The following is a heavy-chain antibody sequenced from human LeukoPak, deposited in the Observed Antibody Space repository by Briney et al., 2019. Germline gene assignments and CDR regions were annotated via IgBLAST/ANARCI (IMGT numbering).Heavy chain of an antibody. CDR2: ISYDGSNK. CDR1: GFTFSNYG. J-gene: IGHJ3*02. D-gene: IGHD4-17*01. V-gene: IGHV3-30*18. CDR3: AKIHNGGYDAFDI. Sequence: GGSLRLSCVASGFTFSNYGMHWVRQAPGKGLEWVAVISYDGSNKYYADSVKGRFTISRDNSKNTLYLQMNSLRAEDTAVYYCAKIHNGGYDAFDIWGQGTMVTVSS.